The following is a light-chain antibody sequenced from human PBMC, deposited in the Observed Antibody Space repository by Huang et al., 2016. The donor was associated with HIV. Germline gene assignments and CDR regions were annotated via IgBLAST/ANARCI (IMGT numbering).Light chain of an antibody. J-gene: IGKJ2*01. V-gene: IGKV1-39*01. CDR2: GAS. Sequence: DIQITQSPSSLSASVGDRVNITCRASHNINRYLNWYQQRPGDGPKRLIQGASSLRSRIPSRFTGSGSGTDFTLTISSLQPEDSATYYCQQSARTPRTFGQGTKLEI. CDR1: HNINRY. CDR3: QQSARTPRT.